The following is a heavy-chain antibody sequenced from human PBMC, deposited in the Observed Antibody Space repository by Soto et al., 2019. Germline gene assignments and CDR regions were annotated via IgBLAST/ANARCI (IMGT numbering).Heavy chain of an antibody. CDR2: IYYSGST. J-gene: IGHJ5*02. V-gene: IGHV4-61*08. CDR3: ASSYGDYPNNWFDP. D-gene: IGHD4-17*01. CDR1: GGSISSGGYY. Sequence: SETLSLTCTVSGGSISSGGYYWSWIRQHPGKGLEWIGYIYYSGSTNYNPSLKSRVTISVDTSKNQFSLKLSSVTAADTAVYYCASSYGDYPNNWFDPWGQGTLVTVSS.